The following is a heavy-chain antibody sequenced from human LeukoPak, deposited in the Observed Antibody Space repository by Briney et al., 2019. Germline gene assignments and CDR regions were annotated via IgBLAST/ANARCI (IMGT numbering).Heavy chain of an antibody. D-gene: IGHD6-13*01. V-gene: IGHV4-4*02. CDR3: VREHRRSSSWYGVDY. CDR2: IYHSGST. CDR1: GGSISSSNW. J-gene: IGHJ4*02. Sequence: SGTLSLTCAVSGGSISSSNWWSWVRQPPGKGLEWIGEIYHSGSTNYNPSLKSRVTISVDKSKNQFSLKLSSVTAADTAVYYCVREHRRSSSWYGVDYWGQGTLVTVSS.